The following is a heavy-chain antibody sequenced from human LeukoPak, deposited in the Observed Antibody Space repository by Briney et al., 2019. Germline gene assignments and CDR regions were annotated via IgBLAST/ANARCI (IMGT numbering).Heavy chain of an antibody. CDR3: ARRSLQLGDAFDI. J-gene: IGHJ3*02. D-gene: IGHD5-18*01. Sequence: KPSQTLSLTCTVSGGSISSGGYYWSWIRQHPGKGLEWIGYIYYSGSTYYNPSLKSRVTISVDTSKNQFSLKLSSVTAADTAVYYCARRSLQLGDAFDIWGQGTMVTVSS. CDR1: GGSISSGGYY. V-gene: IGHV4-31*03. CDR2: IYYSGST.